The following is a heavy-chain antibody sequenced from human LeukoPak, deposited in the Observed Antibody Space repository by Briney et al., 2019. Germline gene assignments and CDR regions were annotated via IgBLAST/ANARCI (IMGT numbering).Heavy chain of an antibody. CDR3: ARGLTVTTRYNWFDP. Sequence: GGSLRLSCAASGFTFSSYWMSWVRQAPGKGLEWAANIKQDGSEKYYVDSVKGRFTISRDNAKNSLYLQMNSLRAEDTAVYYCARGLTVTTRYNWFDPWGQGTLVTVSS. CDR2: IKQDGSEK. V-gene: IGHV3-7*01. J-gene: IGHJ5*02. D-gene: IGHD4-17*01. CDR1: GFTFSSYW.